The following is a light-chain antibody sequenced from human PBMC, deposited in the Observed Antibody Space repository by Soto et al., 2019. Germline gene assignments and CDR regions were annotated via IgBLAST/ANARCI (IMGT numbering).Light chain of an antibody. CDR1: QSVTSNY. V-gene: IGKV3-20*01. CDR2: GAS. J-gene: IGKJ3*01. Sequence: EIVLTQSPGTLSLSPGERATLSCRATQSVTSNYLAWYQQRPGPAPRLLMYGASSRATGIPDRFSGSGSGTEFTLTISRLEPEDVATYYCQKYDTSQFTFGPGTKVDI. CDR3: QKYDTSQFT.